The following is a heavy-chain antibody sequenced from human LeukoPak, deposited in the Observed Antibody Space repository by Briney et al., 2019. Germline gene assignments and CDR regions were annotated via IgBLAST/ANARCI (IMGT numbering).Heavy chain of an antibody. V-gene: IGHV1-3*01. CDR3: ATDPSLRGVN. D-gene: IGHD3-10*01. Sequence: ASVTVSCKASGYILNSRALHWVRQAPGQSLEWMGWFNAGNGYSQYSQKLQDRLTITRDTPASTVYMELSSLTSEDTAVYYCATDPSLRGVNWGQGTLVTVSS. J-gene: IGHJ4*02. CDR2: FNAGNGYS. CDR1: GYILNSRA.